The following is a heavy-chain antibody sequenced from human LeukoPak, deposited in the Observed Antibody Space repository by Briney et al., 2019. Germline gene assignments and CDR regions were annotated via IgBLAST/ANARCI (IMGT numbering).Heavy chain of an antibody. V-gene: IGHV4-30-4*01. D-gene: IGHD2-21*02. J-gene: IGHJ4*02. Sequence: PSETLSLTCIVSGGSMSSGNHYWSWIRQPPGKGLEWIGFIYDSGSTYYSPSLKSRVTITIDTSKHQFSLKLNSVTAADTAVYYCARGSVVVTFDYWGQGTLVTVSS. CDR1: GGSMSSGNHY. CDR3: ARGSVVVTFDY. CDR2: IYDSGST.